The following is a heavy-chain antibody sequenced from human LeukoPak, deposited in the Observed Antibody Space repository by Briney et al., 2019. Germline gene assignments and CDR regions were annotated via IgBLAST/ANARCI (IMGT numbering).Heavy chain of an antibody. CDR3: ARLSGIAVAKRNWFDP. CDR1: GFTFSSYW. J-gene: IGHJ5*02. Sequence: PGGSLRLSCAASGFTFSSYWMSWVRQAPGKGLEWVANIKQDGSEKYYVDSVKGRFTISRDNAKNSLYLQMNSLRAEDSAVYYCARLSGIAVAKRNWFDPWGQGTLVTVSS. D-gene: IGHD6-19*01. V-gene: IGHV3-7*01. CDR2: IKQDGSEK.